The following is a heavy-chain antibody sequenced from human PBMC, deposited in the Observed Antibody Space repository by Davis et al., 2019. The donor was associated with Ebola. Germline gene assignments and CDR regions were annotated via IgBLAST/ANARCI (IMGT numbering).Heavy chain of an antibody. CDR2: IKQDGSEK. V-gene: IGHV3-7*01. CDR1: GFTFSSYW. J-gene: IGHJ2*01. CDR3: ARDRWLAFWYFDL. D-gene: IGHD6-19*01. Sequence: GGSLRPSCAASGFTFSSYWMSWVRQAPGKGLEWVANIKQDGSEKYYVDSVKGRFTISRDNAKNSLYLQMNSLRAEDTAVYYCARDRWLAFWYFDLWGRGTLVTVSS.